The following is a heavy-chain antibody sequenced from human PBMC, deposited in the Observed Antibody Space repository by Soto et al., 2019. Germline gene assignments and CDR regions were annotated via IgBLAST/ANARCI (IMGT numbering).Heavy chain of an antibody. V-gene: IGHV3-48*02. Sequence: GGSLRLSCAASGFTFSSYSMNWDRQAPGKGLEWVSYISSSSSTIYYADSVKGRFTISRDNAKNSLYLQMNSLRDEDTAVYYCAAPNNWNWDDAFDIWGQGTMVTVSS. CDR2: ISSSSSTI. D-gene: IGHD1-7*01. CDR3: AAPNNWNWDDAFDI. CDR1: GFTFSSYS. J-gene: IGHJ3*02.